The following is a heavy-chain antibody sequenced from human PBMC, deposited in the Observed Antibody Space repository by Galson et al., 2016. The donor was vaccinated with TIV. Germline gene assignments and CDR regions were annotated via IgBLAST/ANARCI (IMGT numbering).Heavy chain of an antibody. D-gene: IGHD3/OR15-3a*01. V-gene: IGHV3-74*01. CDR3: ARAGDWLGVYGLDV. Sequence: RQSPGKGPVWVSRINGDGSSTTYADSVKGRFTISRDNAENTLYLQMNSLRVDDTAVYYCARAGDWLGVYGLDVWGQGTTVTVSS. CDR2: INGDGSST. J-gene: IGHJ6*02.